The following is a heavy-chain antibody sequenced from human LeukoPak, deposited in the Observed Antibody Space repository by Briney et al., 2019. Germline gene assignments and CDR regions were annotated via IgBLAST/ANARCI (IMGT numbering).Heavy chain of an antibody. D-gene: IGHD4-17*01. CDR1: GFTFSSYA. Sequence: PGGSLRLSCAAAGFTFSSYAMSWARQAPGKWLEWVSAISGSGGSTYYADSVKGRFTISRDNSKNTLYLQMNSLRAEDTAVYCCAKCNRRGATTGFDYWGQGTLVTVSS. J-gene: IGHJ4*02. V-gene: IGHV3-23*01. CDR3: AKCNRRGATTGFDY. CDR2: ISGSGGST.